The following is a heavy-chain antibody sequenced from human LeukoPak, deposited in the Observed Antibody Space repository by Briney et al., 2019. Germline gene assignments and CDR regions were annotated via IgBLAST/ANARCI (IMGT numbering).Heavy chain of an antibody. CDR1: GGSISSYY. CDR3: ARTATTVVTPSYYFDY. Sequence: SETLSLTCTVSGGSISSYYWSWIRQPPGKGLEWIGYIYYSGSTRYNPSLKSRVTISVDTSKNQFSLKLSSVTAADTAVYYCARTATTVVTPSYYFDYWGQGTLVTVSS. D-gene: IGHD4-23*01. J-gene: IGHJ4*02. CDR2: IYYSGST. V-gene: IGHV4-59*08.